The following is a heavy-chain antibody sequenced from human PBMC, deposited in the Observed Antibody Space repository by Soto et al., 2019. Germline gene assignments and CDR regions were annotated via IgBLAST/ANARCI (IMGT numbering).Heavy chain of an antibody. CDR3: ARQVSRDYCSGGSCYLGY. D-gene: IGHD2-15*01. Sequence: QVQLVQSGAEVKKPGASVKVSCKASGYTFTSYGISWVRQAPGQGLEWMGWISAYNGNTNYAQKLQGRVTMTTDTSASTADMELRSLRSDDTAVYYCARQVSRDYCSGGSCYLGYWGQGTLVTVSS. V-gene: IGHV1-18*01. CDR1: GYTFTSYG. J-gene: IGHJ4*02. CDR2: ISAYNGNT.